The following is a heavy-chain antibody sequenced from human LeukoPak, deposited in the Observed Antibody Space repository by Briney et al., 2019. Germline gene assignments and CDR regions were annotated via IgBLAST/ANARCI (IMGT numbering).Heavy chain of an antibody. J-gene: IGHJ4*02. V-gene: IGHV1-69*13. D-gene: IGHD3-22*01. Sequence: SVKVSCKASGGTFSSYAISWVRQAPGQGLEWMGGIIPIFGTANYAQKFQGRVTITADESTSTAYMELSSLRSEDTAVYYCARGPVGYYDNYFDYWGQGTLVTVSS. CDR3: ARGPVGYYDNYFDY. CDR1: GGTFSSYA. CDR2: IIPIFGTA.